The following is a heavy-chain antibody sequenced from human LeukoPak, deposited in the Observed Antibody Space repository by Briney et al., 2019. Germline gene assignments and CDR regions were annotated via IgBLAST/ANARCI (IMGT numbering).Heavy chain of an antibody. CDR1: GFTFSSYG. CDR2: IWYDGSNK. V-gene: IGHV3-33*01. CDR3: ARAEGSGSESPIDY. Sequence: PGGSLRLSCAASGFTFSSYGMHWVRQAPGKGLEWVAVIWYDGSNKYYADSVKGRFTISRHNSKNTLYLQMNSLRAEDTAVYYCARAEGSGSESPIDYWGQGILVTVSS. J-gene: IGHJ4*02. D-gene: IGHD3-10*01.